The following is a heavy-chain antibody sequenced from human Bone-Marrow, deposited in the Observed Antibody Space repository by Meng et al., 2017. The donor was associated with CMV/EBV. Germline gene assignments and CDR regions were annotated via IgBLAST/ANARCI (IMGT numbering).Heavy chain of an antibody. CDR2: IRSKANSYAT. CDR3: ARDLLWTLYSSGWPSAGY. D-gene: IGHD6-19*01. CDR1: GFTFSGSA. Sequence: GESLKISCAASGFTFSGSAMHWVRQASGKGLEWVGRIRSKANSYATAYAASVKGRFTISRDDSKNTAYLQMNSLKTEDTAVYYCARDLLWTLYSSGWPSAGYWGQGTLVTVSS. J-gene: IGHJ4*02. V-gene: IGHV3-73*01.